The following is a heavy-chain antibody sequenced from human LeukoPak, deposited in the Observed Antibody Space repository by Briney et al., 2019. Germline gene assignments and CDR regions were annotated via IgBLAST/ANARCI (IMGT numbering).Heavy chain of an antibody. CDR3: AKDSCSGGSCYSSW. CDR2: ISWKSGSI. CDR1: GFTFDDYA. J-gene: IGHJ4*02. V-gene: IGHV3-9*01. Sequence: PGGSLRLSCAASGFTFDDYAMRWVRHAPGKGLEWVSGISWKSGSIGHADSVKGRFTISRDNAKNSLYLQMNSLRAEDTALYYCAKDSCSGGSCYSSWWGQGTLVTVSS. D-gene: IGHD2-15*01.